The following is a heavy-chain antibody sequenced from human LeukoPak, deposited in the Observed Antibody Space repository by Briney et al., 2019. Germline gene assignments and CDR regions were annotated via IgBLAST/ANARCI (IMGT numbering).Heavy chain of an antibody. CDR1: GGSFSGYY. D-gene: IGHD3-22*01. CDR2: INHSGST. J-gene: IGHJ3*02. V-gene: IGHV4-34*01. CDR3: ALLITIIGVSAFDI. Sequence: SETLSLTCAVYGGSFSGYYWSWIRQPPGKGLEWIGEINHSGSTNYNPSLKSRVTISVDTSKNQFSLKLSSVTAADTAVYYCALLITIIGVSAFDIWGQGTMVTVSS.